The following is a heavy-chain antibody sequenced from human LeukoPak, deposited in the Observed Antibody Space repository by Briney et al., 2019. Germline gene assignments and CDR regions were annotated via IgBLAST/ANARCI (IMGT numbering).Heavy chain of an antibody. CDR3: AREGKQWLLGAFDI. CDR2: ISSSSSYI. D-gene: IGHD6-19*01. V-gene: IGHV3-21*01. CDR1: GFTFSSYS. Sequence: KSGGSLRLSCAASGFTFSSYSMNWVRQAPGKGLEWVSSISSSSSYIYYADSVKGRFTISRDNAKNSLYLQMNSLRAEDTAVYYCAREGKQWLLGAFDIWGQGTMVTVSS. J-gene: IGHJ3*02.